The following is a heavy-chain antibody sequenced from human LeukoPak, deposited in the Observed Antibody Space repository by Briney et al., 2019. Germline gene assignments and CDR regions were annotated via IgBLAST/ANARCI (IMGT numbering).Heavy chain of an antibody. CDR3: ASCIAVAGFTYRSAFDI. CDR2: INPNSGGT. V-gene: IGHV1-2*02. Sequence: GASVKVSCKASGYTFTGYYMHWVRQAPGQGLEWMGWINPNSGGTNYAQKFQGRVTMTRDTSISTAYMELSRLRSDDTAVYCCASCIAVAGFTYRSAFDIWGQGTMVTVSS. D-gene: IGHD6-19*01. CDR1: GYTFTGYY. J-gene: IGHJ3*02.